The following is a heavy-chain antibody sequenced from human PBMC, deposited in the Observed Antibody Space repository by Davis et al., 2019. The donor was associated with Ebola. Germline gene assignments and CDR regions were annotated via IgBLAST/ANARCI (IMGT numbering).Heavy chain of an antibody. J-gene: IGHJ4*02. CDR3: ARVILWWDDDGGGPTTYYFDF. CDR1: GYTFRKHA. D-gene: IGHD2-21*01. CDR2: LSGSGGLS. Sequence: GESLKISCAAPGYTFRKHAMTWVRQTPGKGLEWVSALSGSGGLSYYADSVKGRFTISRDNSKNTLYLQMISLRAEDTATYYCARVILWWDDDGGGPTTYYFDFWGQGALVTVSS. V-gene: IGHV3-23*01.